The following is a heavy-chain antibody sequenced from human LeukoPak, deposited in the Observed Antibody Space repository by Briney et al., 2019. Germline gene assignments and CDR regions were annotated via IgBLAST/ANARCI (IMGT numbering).Heavy chain of an antibody. CDR3: ARGAHYYDSSGYFYFQH. J-gene: IGHJ1*01. Sequence: GGSLRLSCAASGFTSSSYEMNWVRQAPGKGLEWVSYISSSGSTIYYADSVKGRFTISRDNAKNSLYLQMNSLRAEDTAVYYCARGAHYYDSSGYFYFQHWGQGTLVTVSS. V-gene: IGHV3-48*03. CDR2: ISSSGSTI. CDR1: GFTSSSYE. D-gene: IGHD3-22*01.